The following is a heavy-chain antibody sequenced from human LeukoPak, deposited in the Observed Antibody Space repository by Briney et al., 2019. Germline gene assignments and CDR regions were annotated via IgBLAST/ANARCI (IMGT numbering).Heavy chain of an antibody. CDR2: ISGIGGST. V-gene: IGHV3-23*01. CDR3: AKENPAPDHAFDI. CDR1: GFTFSSYA. D-gene: IGHD2-2*01. J-gene: IGHJ3*02. Sequence: GGSLRLSCAASGFTFSSYAMSWVRQAPGQGLEWVSAISGIGGSTYYADSVKGGFTISRDNSKNTLYLQMNSLRAEDTAVYYCAKENPAPDHAFDIWGQGTMVTVSS.